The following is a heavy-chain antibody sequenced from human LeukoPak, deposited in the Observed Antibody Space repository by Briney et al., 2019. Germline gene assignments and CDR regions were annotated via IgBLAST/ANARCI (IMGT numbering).Heavy chain of an antibody. Sequence: PGGSLRLSCAASGFTFSIYAMSWVRQAPGKGLEWVSGISGSGGSTYYAGSVKGRFTISRDNSKNTLFLQMNSLRAEDTAVYYCAKDFLTVTAGWDYWGQGTLVTVPS. CDR2: ISGSGGST. CDR3: AKDFLTVTAGWDY. V-gene: IGHV3-23*01. D-gene: IGHD6-25*01. CDR1: GFTFSIYA. J-gene: IGHJ4*02.